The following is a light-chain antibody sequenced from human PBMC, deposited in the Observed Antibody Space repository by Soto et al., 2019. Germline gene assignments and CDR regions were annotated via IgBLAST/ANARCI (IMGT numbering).Light chain of an antibody. CDR1: SSDVGSYNL. V-gene: IGLV2-23*01. Sequence: QSALTQPASVSGSSGQSITISCTGTSSDVGSYNLVSWYQQHPGKAPKLMIYEGSKRPSGVSNRFSGSKSGNTASLTISGLQAEDEADYYCCSYAGSRGLVFGGGTKLTVL. J-gene: IGLJ2*01. CDR2: EGS. CDR3: CSYAGSRGLV.